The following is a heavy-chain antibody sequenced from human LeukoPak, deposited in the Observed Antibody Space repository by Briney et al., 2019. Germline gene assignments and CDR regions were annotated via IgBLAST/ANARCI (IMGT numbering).Heavy chain of an antibody. D-gene: IGHD1-7*01. Sequence: GGSLRLSCTASGFTFGGYAMSWVRQAPGKGLEWVSSISAGSEDSYYADSVKGRFTISRDNSKSTLYLQMNSLRADYTAVYYCARTIAQYSNTWLYYYYGLDVWGQGTTVTVSS. CDR2: ISAGSEDS. J-gene: IGHJ6*02. CDR1: GFTFGGYA. CDR3: ARTIAQYSNTWLYYYYGLDV. V-gene: IGHV3-23*01.